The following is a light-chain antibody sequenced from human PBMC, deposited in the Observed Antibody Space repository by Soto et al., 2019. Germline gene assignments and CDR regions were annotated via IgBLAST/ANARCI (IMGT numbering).Light chain of an antibody. CDR1: SSNIGSNY. V-gene: IGLV1-47*01. Sequence: QSVLTQPPSAPGTPGQRVTISCSGSSSNIGSNYVYWYQQLPGTAPKLLIYRNNQRPSGVPDRFSGSKSDTSASLAISGLRSEDEADYYCAAWDDSRYWVFGGGTKLTVL. CDR3: AAWDDSRYWV. CDR2: RNN. J-gene: IGLJ3*02.